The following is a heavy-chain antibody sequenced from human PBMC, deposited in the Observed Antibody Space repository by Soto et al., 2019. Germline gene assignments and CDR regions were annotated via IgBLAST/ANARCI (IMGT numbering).Heavy chain of an antibody. D-gene: IGHD3-9*01. CDR3: TTGIYYDILTGYHNVAY. J-gene: IGHJ4*02. CDR2: IKSKTDGGTA. V-gene: IGHV3-15*01. CDR1: GFNLSHPW. Sequence: GGSLRLSCVASGFNLSHPWMTWVRQAAGKGLEWVGRIKSKTDGGTADYAAPVKGRATISRDDSKNTVYLQMNSLKTEDTAVYYCTTGIYYDILTGYHNVAYWGQGALVTVST.